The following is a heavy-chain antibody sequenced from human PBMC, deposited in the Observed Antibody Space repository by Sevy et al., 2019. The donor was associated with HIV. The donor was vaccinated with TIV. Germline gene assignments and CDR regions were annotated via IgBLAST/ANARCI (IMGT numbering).Heavy chain of an antibody. CDR2: ISYDGSNK. Sequence: GGSLRLSCAASGFTFSSYAMHWVRQAPGKGLEWVAVISYDGSNKYYADSVKGRFTISRDNPKNTLYLQMNSLRAEDTAVYYCARDDYRVMYYFDYWGQGTLVTVSS. J-gene: IGHJ4*02. D-gene: IGHD4-4*01. V-gene: IGHV3-30-3*01. CDR3: ARDDYRVMYYFDY. CDR1: GFTFSSYA.